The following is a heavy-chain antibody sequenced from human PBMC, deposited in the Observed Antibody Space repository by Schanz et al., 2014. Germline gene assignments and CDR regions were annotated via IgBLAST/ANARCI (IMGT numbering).Heavy chain of an antibody. J-gene: IGHJ4*02. Sequence: QVQLVESGGGLVKPGGSLRLSCAASGFTFSDYYMSWIRQAPGKGLEWVSYISSSSSYTNYADSVKGRFTISRDNAKNSLYLQMNSLRAEDTAVYYCVKDLGTATREGWAFASWGQGTLVTVSS. CDR3: VKDLGTATREGWAFAS. D-gene: IGHD1-7*01. V-gene: IGHV3-11*06. CDR1: GFTFSDYY. CDR2: ISSSSSYT.